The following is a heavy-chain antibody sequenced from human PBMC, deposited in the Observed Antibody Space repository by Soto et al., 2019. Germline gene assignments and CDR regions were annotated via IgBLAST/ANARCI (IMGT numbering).Heavy chain of an antibody. J-gene: IGHJ4*02. CDR1: GFAFSDSW. CDR2: IKSSSTDT. V-gene: IGHV3-11*03. D-gene: IGHD3-22*01. CDR3: ARHYYDSSGYLLDY. Sequence: GGSLRLSCAASGFAFSDSWMSWVRQAPGKGLEWVSYIKSSSTDTNYADSVKGRFTISRDNAKNSLYLQMNSLRAEDTAVYYCARHYYDSSGYLLDYWGQGTLVTVSS.